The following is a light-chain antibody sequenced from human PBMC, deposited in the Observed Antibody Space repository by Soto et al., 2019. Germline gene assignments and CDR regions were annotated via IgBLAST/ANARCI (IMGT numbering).Light chain of an antibody. CDR1: SSNIGGNS. J-gene: IGLJ1*01. CDR3: GSWDSSLSAYV. Sequence: QSVLTQPPSVSAAPGLKVTISCSGSSSNIGGNSVSWYQQLPGTAPRLLIYDDNKRPSVIPGRFSGSKSGTSATLGITGFQTGDEADYYCGSWDSSLSAYVFGTGTKVTVL. V-gene: IGLV1-51*01. CDR2: DDN.